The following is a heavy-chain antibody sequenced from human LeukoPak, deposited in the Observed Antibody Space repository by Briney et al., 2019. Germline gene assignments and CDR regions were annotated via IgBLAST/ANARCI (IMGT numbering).Heavy chain of an antibody. CDR1: GGSISSGGYS. Sequence: SETLSLTCAVSGGSISSGGYSWAWIRQPPGKGLEWIASGDYSGGTYYNPSLESRVAISADMSKNQISLQLTSVTGADTAVYYCAGERGEEYSSGWYKTNFYYNWGQGIRVTVSS. J-gene: IGHJ4*02. D-gene: IGHD6-19*01. CDR2: GDYSGGT. V-gene: IGHV4-39*07. CDR3: AGERGEEYSSGWYKTNFYYN.